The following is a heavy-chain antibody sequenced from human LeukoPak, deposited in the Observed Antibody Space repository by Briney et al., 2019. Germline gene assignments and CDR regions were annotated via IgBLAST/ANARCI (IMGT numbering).Heavy chain of an antibody. CDR1: GGTFSSYA. CDR3: VSRPVGSGIDY. V-gene: IGHV1-69*04. CDR2: IIPILGIA. Sequence: LVKVSCKASGGTFSSYAISWVRQAPGQGLEWMGRIIPILGIANYAQKFQGRVTMTEDTSTDTAYMELSSLRSEDTAVYYCVSRPVGSGIDYWGQGTLVTVSS. D-gene: IGHD3-3*01. J-gene: IGHJ4*02.